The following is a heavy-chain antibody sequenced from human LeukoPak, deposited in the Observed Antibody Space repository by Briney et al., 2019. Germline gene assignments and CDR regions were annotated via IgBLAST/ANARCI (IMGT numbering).Heavy chain of an antibody. CDR3: AKKGRGAAAGTAYFDC. J-gene: IGHJ4*02. CDR2: IDNGGRST. D-gene: IGHD6-13*01. V-gene: IGHV3-74*01. Sequence: GGSLRLSCAASGMVFSDYWLHWVRQIPGGGLVWVSRIDNGGRSTTYADSVKGRFTISRDNSKNTLYLQMNSLRAEDTAVYYCAKKGRGAAAGTAYFDCWGQGTLVTVSS. CDR1: GMVFSDYW.